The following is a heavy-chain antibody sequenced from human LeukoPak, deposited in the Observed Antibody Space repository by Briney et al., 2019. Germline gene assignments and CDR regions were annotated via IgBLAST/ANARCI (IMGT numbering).Heavy chain of an antibody. V-gene: IGHV3-30*04. CDR2: ISSGGNNQ. CDR1: GFTLNRFA. CDR3: ARDDYFNPGRPFDY. D-gene: IGHD3-16*01. J-gene: IGHJ4*02. Sequence: AGSLRLSCAASGFTLNRFAMHWVRQAPGKGLEWVAGISSGGNNQYYGDSVKGRITISRDNSKNMVYLEMTSLRPEDTAVYFCARDDYFNPGRPFDYWGQGVLVVASS.